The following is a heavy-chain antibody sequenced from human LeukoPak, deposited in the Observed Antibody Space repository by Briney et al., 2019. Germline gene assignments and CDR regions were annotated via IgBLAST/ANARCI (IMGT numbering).Heavy chain of an antibody. J-gene: IGHJ6*02. CDR2: INHSGST. CDR3: ARGRLRGYYYYGMDV. CDR1: GGSFSGYY. V-gene: IGHV4-34*01. Sequence: NTSKTLSLTCAVYGGSFSGYYWSWIRQPPGKGLEWTGEINHSGSTNYNPSLKSRVTISVDTSKNQFSLKLSSVTAADTAVYYCARGRLRGYYYYGMDVWGQGTTVTVSS.